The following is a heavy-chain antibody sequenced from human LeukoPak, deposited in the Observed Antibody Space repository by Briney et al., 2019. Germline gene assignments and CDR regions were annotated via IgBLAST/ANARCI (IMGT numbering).Heavy chain of an antibody. J-gene: IGHJ4*02. CDR2: IKKNGSEK. CDR3: TTDTWYSAGH. D-gene: IGHD2-15*01. Sequence: PGGSLRLSCTASGFIFSGSWMAWIRQAPGKGLEWVAIIKKNGSEKYYVDPMKGRFTISRDNAKNSLFLQVNSLRAEDTAIYYCTTDTWYSAGHWGQGTLVTVSS. CDR1: GFIFSGSW. V-gene: IGHV3-7*03.